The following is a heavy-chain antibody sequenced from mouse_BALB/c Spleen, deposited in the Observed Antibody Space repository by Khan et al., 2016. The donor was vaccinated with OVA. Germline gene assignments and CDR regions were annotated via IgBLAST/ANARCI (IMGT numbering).Heavy chain of an antibody. Sequence: QVQLKESGPGLVAPSPSLSITRTVSGFTLTTYGVPWVRQPPGKGLEWLGVIWAGGSTNYNSALMSRLSISNANTTSKAFLKMNSLKMDDTDIYYCARAYYDSAWFAYWGQGTLVTVSA. V-gene: IGHV2-9*02. CDR1: GFTLTTYG. CDR3: ARAYYDSAWFAY. J-gene: IGHJ3*01. CDR2: IWAGGST. D-gene: IGHD2-4*01.